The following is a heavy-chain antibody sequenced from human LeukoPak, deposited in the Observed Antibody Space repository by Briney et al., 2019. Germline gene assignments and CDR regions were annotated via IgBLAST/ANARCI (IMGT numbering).Heavy chain of an antibody. CDR3: ARDLVYSTWYVYAF. D-gene: IGHD6-13*01. CDR2: IHHSGST. Sequence: PSETLSLTCTVSGFSISSGYYWGWIRQPPGKGLEWIGSIHHSGSTYYNPSLKSRLTISVDTSKNQFSLKLSSVTAADTAVYYCARDLVYSTWYVYAFWGRGTLVTVSS. J-gene: IGHJ4*02. V-gene: IGHV4-38-2*02. CDR1: GFSISSGYY.